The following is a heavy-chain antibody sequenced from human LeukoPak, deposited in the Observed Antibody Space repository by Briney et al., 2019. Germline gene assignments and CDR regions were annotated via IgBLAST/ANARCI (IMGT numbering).Heavy chain of an antibody. V-gene: IGHV4-59*01. Sequence: PSETLSLTCTVSGGSISSYYWNWIRQPPGKGLEWIGYIYYSGNTNYNPSLKSRVTISVDTSKNQFSLKLSSVTAADTAVYYCARQGVVNYRNFDLWGRGTLVTVSS. CDR2: IYYSGNT. CDR3: ARQGVVNYRNFDL. CDR1: GGSISSYY. J-gene: IGHJ2*01. D-gene: IGHD3-3*01.